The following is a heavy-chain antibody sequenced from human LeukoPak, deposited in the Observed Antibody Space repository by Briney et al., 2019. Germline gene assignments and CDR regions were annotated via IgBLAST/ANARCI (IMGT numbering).Heavy chain of an antibody. J-gene: IGHJ4*02. V-gene: IGHV6-1*01. CDR2: TFYRSKWNA. CDR1: GDSVSSNSVT. Sequence: SQTLSLTCTISGDSVSSNSVTWNWLRQSPSRGLEWLGRTFYRSKWNADYAPSVKSRITINPDTSKNQFSLQLNSVTPEDTAVYYCARLTQYYYDSSGYYYYFDYWGQGTLVTVSS. CDR3: ARLTQYYYDSSGYYYYFDY. D-gene: IGHD3-22*01.